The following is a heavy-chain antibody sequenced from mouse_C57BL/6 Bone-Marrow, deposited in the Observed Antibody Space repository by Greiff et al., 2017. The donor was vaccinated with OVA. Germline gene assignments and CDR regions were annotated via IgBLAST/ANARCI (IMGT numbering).Heavy chain of an antibody. CDR1: GYSITSDY. Sequence: ESGPGLAKPSQTLSLTCSVTGYSITSDYWNWIRKFPGNKLEYMGYISYSGSTYYNPSLKSRISITRDTSKNQYYLQLNSVTTEDTATYYCARSHYYGSSYVYFDVWGTGTTVTVSS. CDR3: ARSHYYGSSYVYFDV. D-gene: IGHD1-1*01. V-gene: IGHV3-8*01. J-gene: IGHJ1*03. CDR2: ISYSGST.